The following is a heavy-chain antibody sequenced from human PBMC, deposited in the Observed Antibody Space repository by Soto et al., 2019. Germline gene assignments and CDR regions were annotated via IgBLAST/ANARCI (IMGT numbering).Heavy chain of an antibody. CDR2: ISGSGGST. J-gene: IGHJ4*02. CDR3: AKDVHIVATKSPFDY. Sequence: PGGSLRLSCAASGFTFSSYAMSWVRQAPGKGLEWVSAISGSGGSTYYADSVKGRFTISRDNSKNTLYLQMNSLRAEDTAVYYYAKDVHIVATKSPFDYWGQGTLVTVSS. CDR1: GFTFSSYA. V-gene: IGHV3-23*01. D-gene: IGHD5-12*01.